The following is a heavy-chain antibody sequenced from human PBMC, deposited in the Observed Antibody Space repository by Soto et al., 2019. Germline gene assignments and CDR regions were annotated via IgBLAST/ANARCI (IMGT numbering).Heavy chain of an antibody. CDR2: ISGSGGST. CDR3: AKVEMVIKVILGAFDI. J-gene: IGHJ3*02. Sequence: PGGSLRLSCAASGFTFSSYAMSWVRQAPGKGLEWVSAISGSGGSTYYADSVKGRFTISRDNSKNTLYLQMNSLRAEDTAVYYCAKVEMVIKVILGAFDIWGQGTMVIVAS. CDR1: GFTFSSYA. V-gene: IGHV3-23*01. D-gene: IGHD3-22*01.